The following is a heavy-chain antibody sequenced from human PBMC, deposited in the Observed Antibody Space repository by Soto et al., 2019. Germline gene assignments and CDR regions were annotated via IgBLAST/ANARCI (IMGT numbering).Heavy chain of an antibody. Sequence: AGTLALIPAVYGGPFSDYYWSWIRQPPGKGLEWVGEISHSGTTTNYNPSLKSRVTISVDTSKKQFSLELRSVTAADTAMYYCARGRGKCRETSCFPPFYYLYYGMDVRGKGTT. CDR3: ARGRGKCRETSCFPPFYYLYYGMDV. CDR1: GGPFSDYY. CDR2: ISHSGTTT. J-gene: IGHJ6*04. D-gene: IGHD2-2*01. V-gene: IGHV4-34*01.